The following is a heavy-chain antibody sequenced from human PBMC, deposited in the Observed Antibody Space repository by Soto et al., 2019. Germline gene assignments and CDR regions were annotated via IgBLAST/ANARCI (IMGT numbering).Heavy chain of an antibody. CDR1: GFTFSSYW. V-gene: IGHV3-7*01. J-gene: IGHJ4*02. D-gene: IGHD6-6*01. CDR2: IKQDGSEK. CDR3: ARDRAARISDY. Sequence: EVQLVESGGGLVQPGGSLRLSCAASGFTFSSYWMSWVRQAPGKGLEWVANIKQDGSEKYYVDSVKGRFTISRDNAKNSLYLQMNSLRAEDTAVYYFARDRAARISDYWGQGTLVTVSS.